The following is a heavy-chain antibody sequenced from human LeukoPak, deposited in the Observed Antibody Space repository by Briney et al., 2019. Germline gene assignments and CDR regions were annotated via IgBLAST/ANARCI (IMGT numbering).Heavy chain of an antibody. V-gene: IGHV1-2*02. D-gene: IGHD3-22*01. CDR2: INPNSGGT. J-gene: IGHJ4*02. CDR3: ARDRNTYYYDSSGLFDY. Sequence: ASVKVSCKASGYTFTGYYMHWVRQAPGQGLEWMGWINPNSGGTNHAQKFQGRVTMTRDTSISTAYMELSRLRSDDTAVYYCARDRNTYYYDSSGLFDYWGQGTLVTVSS. CDR1: GYTFTGYY.